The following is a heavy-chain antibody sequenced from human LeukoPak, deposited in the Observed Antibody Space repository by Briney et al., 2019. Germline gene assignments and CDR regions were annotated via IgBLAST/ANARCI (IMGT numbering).Heavy chain of an antibody. D-gene: IGHD3-22*01. CDR2: IYYSGST. CDR1: GGSISSSSYY. Sequence: SETLSLTCTVSGGSISSSSYYWGWIRQPPGKGLEWIGSIYYSGSTYYNPSLKSRVTISVDTSKNQFSLKLSSVTAADTAVYYCARVVSYYDSSGYPNAFDIWGQGTMVTVSS. V-gene: IGHV4-39*07. CDR3: ARVVSYYDSSGYPNAFDI. J-gene: IGHJ3*02.